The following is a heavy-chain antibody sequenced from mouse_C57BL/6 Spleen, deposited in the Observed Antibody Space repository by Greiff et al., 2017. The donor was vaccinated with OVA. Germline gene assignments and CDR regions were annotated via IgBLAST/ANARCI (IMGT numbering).Heavy chain of an antibody. D-gene: IGHD2-3*01. J-gene: IGHJ4*01. V-gene: IGHV5-17*01. CDR1: GFTFSDYG. CDR3: ARGRLLGEDY. Sequence: EVHLVESGGGLVKPGGSLKLSCAASGFTFSDYGMHWVRQAPEKGLEWVAYISSGSSTIYYADTVKGRFTISRDNAKNTLFLQMTSLRSEDTAMYYCARGRLLGEDYWGQGTSVTVSS. CDR2: ISSGSSTI.